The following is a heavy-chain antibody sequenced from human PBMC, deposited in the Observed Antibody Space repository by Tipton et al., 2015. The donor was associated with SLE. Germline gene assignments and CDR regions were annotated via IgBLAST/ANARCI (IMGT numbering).Heavy chain of an antibody. CDR1: GGSISSSNW. Sequence: TLSLTCTVSGGSISSSNWWSWVRQPPGKGLEWIGEIYHSGSTNYNPSLKSRVTISVDTSKNQFSLKLSSVTAADTAVYYCARHGAYYDFWSGPNGAFDIWVQGTMVTVSS. D-gene: IGHD3-3*01. V-gene: IGHV4-4*02. J-gene: IGHJ3*02. CDR2: IYHSGST. CDR3: ARHGAYYDFWSGPNGAFDI.